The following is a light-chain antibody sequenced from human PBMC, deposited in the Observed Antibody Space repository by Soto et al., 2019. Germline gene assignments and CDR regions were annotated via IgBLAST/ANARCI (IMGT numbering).Light chain of an antibody. CDR1: QSISSW. CDR3: QQSYSTSRT. J-gene: IGKJ1*01. V-gene: IGKV1-39*01. Sequence: DIQMTQSPSTLSASVGDRVTITCRASQSISSWLAWYQQKPGKAPNLLIYAASSLQSGVPSRFSGSGSGTDFTLTISSLQPEDFATYYCQQSYSTSRTFGQGTKVDIK. CDR2: AAS.